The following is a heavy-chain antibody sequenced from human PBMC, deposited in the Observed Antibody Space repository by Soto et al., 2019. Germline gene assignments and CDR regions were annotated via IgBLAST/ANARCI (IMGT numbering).Heavy chain of an antibody. CDR1: DYTFDSYG. CDR3: ARNPSTSWPPLYGMDV. J-gene: IGHJ6*02. V-gene: IGHV1-18*01. Sequence: QGHLVRSGAEVKKPGASVKVSCKASDYTFDSYGINWVRQAPGQGLEGRGWISPYNGNPKYPQKFQGRVTMTTDTSTTTAYMELRSLRSDDTAVYYCARNPSTSWPPLYGMDVWGQGTTVTVSS. CDR2: ISPYNGNP.